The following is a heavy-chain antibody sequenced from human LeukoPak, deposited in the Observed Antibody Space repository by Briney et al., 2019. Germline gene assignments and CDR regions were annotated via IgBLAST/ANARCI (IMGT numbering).Heavy chain of an antibody. Sequence: GGSLRLSSSASGFTFSSYAMHWVRQAPGKGLEYVSSIRSNGGSTYYANSVKGRFTISRDNSKNTLYLQMGSLKAEDMAVYYCARDGYDSSGYYQSDAFDIWGQGTMVTVSS. V-gene: IGHV3-64*01. J-gene: IGHJ3*02. D-gene: IGHD3-22*01. CDR2: IRSNGGST. CDR1: GFTFSSYA. CDR3: ARDGYDSSGYYQSDAFDI.